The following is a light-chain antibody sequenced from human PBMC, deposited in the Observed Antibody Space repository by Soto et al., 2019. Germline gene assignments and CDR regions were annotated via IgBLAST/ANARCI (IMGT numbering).Light chain of an antibody. CDR3: AAWDDSLNSPRML. V-gene: IGLV1-44*01. CDR1: YSNIGSNT. Sequence: QSVLTQPPSVSAIPGQSVTISCSGTYSNIGSNTVAWYQRLPGTAPKLLIYSNNERPSGVPDRFSGSKSGSSASLAISGLQSEDEADYYCAAWDDSLNSPRMLFGGGTKVTVL. CDR2: SNN. J-gene: IGLJ2*01.